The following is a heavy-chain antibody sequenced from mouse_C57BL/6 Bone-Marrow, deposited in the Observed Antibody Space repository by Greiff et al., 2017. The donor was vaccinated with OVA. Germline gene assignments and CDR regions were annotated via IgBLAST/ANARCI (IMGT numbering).Heavy chain of an antibody. CDR2: SRNKANDYTT. CDR3: ARDGGDYYGSSYWYFDV. V-gene: IGHV7-1*01. Sequence: EVQLVESGGGLVQSGRSLRLSCATSGFTFSDFYMEWVRQAPGKGLEWIAASRNKANDYTTEYSASVKGRFIVSRDTSQSILYLQMNALRAEDTAIYYCARDGGDYYGSSYWYFDVWGTGTTVTVSS. J-gene: IGHJ1*03. D-gene: IGHD1-1*01. CDR1: GFTFSDFY.